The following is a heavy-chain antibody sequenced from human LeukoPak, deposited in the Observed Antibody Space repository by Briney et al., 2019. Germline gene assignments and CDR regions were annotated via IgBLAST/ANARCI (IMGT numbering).Heavy chain of an antibody. CDR2: ISAYNGNT. V-gene: IGHV1-18*01. J-gene: IGHJ4*02. CDR1: GYTFTSYG. Sequence: GASVKVSCKASGYTFTSYGFSWVRQAPGQGLEWMGWISAYNGNTNYAQKLQGRVTMTTDTSTSTAYMELSRLRSDDTAVYYCARAQEQQQWLFSSTSLVCDYWGQGTLVTVSS. CDR3: ARAQEQQQWLFSSTSLVCDY. D-gene: IGHD6-19*01.